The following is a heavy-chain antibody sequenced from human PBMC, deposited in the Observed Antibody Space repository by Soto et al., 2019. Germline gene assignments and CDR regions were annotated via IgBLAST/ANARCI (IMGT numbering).Heavy chain of an antibody. V-gene: IGHV4-39*01. Sequence: SETLSLTCTVSGASISRSSCYWGWVRQPPGKGLEWIGSIYYTGTTYYNPSLKSRVTISVDTSNNQFSLRLTSVTAADTALYFCARTHYCSGGTCYSGYEYNWLDPWGQGTLVTVSS. CDR2: IYYTGTT. CDR1: GASISRSSCY. D-gene: IGHD2-15*01. J-gene: IGHJ5*01. CDR3: ARTHYCSGGTCYSGYEYNWLDP.